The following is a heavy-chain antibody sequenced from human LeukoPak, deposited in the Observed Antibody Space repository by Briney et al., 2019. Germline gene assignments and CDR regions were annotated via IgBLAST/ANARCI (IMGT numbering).Heavy chain of an antibody. D-gene: IGHD2-21*01. J-gene: IGHJ6*03. CDR1: GYTFTGYY. CDR2: INPNSGGT. Sequence: ASVKVSCKASGYTFTGYYMHWVRQAPGQGLEWMGWINPNSGGTNYAQKFQGRVTMTRDTSISTAYMELSSVTAADTAVYYCARVFNGPGIAYYYYMDVWGKGTTVTVSS. V-gene: IGHV1-2*02. CDR3: ARVFNGPGIAYYYYMDV.